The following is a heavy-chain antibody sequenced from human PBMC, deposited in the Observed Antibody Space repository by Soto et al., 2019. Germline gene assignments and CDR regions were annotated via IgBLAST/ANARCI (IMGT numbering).Heavy chain of an antibody. J-gene: IGHJ4*02. CDR3: SRARRYYDSSGYLYYFDY. V-gene: IGHV4-30-2*01. D-gene: IGHD3-22*01. Sequence: QLQLQESGSGLVKPSQTLSLTCAVSGGSISSGGYSWSWLRQPPGKGLEWIGYIYHSGSTYYNPSLESRVTISVDRAKNQFSLKLSSVTGADTAVYYCSRARRYYDSSGYLYYFDYWGQGTLVTVSS. CDR1: GGSISSGGYS. CDR2: IYHSGST.